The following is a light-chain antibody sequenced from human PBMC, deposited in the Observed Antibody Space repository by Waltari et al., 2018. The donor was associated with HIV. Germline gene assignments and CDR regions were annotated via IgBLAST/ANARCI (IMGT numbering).Light chain of an antibody. CDR2: EVS. CDR3: TSYTSSTTLV. J-gene: IGLJ1*01. V-gene: IGLV2-14*01. CDR1: SSDVGGYDD. Sequence: QSALTQSASVSGSPGQSITISCPGTSSDVGGYDDVSWYQQHPGKAPKLMIYEVSNRPSGVSTRFSGSKSGNTASLIISGLQAEDEADYYCTSYTSSTTLVFGTGTKVTVL.